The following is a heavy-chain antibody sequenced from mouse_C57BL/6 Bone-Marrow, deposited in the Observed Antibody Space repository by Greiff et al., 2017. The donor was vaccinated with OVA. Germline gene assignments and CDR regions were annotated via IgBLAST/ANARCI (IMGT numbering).Heavy chain of an antibody. V-gene: IGHV1-61*01. CDR3: ASNDGYYWFAY. J-gene: IGHJ3*01. D-gene: IGHD2-3*01. CDR1: GYTFTSYW. CDR2: IYPSDSET. Sequence: QVQLQQPGAELVRPGSSVKLSCKASGYTFTSYWMDWVKQRPGQGLEWIGNIYPSDSETHYNQKFKDKATLTVDKSSSTAYMQLSSLTSEDSAVYYCASNDGYYWFAYWGQGTLVTVS.